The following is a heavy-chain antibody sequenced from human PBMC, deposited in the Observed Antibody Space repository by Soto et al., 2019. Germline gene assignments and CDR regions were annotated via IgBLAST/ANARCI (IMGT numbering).Heavy chain of an antibody. V-gene: IGHV1-69*02. D-gene: IGHD4-17*01. CDR1: GGTFSSYT. CDR3: ARASYGDYTPFDY. CDR2: IIPILGIA. Sequence: QVQLVQSGAEVKKPGSSVKVSCKASGGTFSSYTISWVRQAPGQGLEWMGRIIPILGIANYAQKFQGRVTITADKSTSTAYMELSSLRSEDTAEYYCARASYGDYTPFDYWGQGTLVTVSS. J-gene: IGHJ4*02.